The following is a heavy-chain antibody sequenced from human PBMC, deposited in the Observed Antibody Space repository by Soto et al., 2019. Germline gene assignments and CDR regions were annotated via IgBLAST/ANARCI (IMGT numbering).Heavy chain of an antibody. J-gene: IGHJ4*02. CDR3: ARHMHYYGSSGYSTPPLGFDY. CDR1: GGSISGSSYY. Sequence: SETLSLTCTVSGGSISGSSYYWGWIRQPPGKGLEWIGSIYYSGSTYYNPSLKSRVTISVDTSKNQFSLKLSSVTAADTAVYYCARHMHYYGSSGYSTPPLGFDYWGQGPWSPSPQ. D-gene: IGHD3-22*01. V-gene: IGHV4-39*01. CDR2: IYYSGST.